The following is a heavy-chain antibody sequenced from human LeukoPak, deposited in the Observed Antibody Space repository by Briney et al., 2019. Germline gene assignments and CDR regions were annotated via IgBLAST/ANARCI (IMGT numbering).Heavy chain of an antibody. J-gene: IGHJ4*02. V-gene: IGHV5-51*01. CDR3: ASHTSYYDSSGYYSGYFDY. Sequence: GESLKISCKGSGYSFTSYWIGWVRQMPGKGLEWMGIIYPGDSDTRYSPSFQGQVTISADKSISTAYLQWSSLKASDTAMYYCASHTSYYDSSGYYSGYFDYWGQGTLVTVSS. D-gene: IGHD3-22*01. CDR2: IYPGDSDT. CDR1: GYSFTSYW.